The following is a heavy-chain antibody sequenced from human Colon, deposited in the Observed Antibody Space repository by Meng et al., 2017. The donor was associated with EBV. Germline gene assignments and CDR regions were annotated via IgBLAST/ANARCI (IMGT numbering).Heavy chain of an antibody. CDR2: IGHSGFT. Sequence: QSQLQESGPGLVKPSEXLSPTFSVSGGSISTSGYYWGWIRQPPGKGLEWIGSIGHSGFTYYTPSLKSRVAVSLDTSKSQFSLMLTSVTAADTAVYYCVRSSAWVRTGFDPWGQGTLVTVSS. D-gene: IGHD6-19*01. CDR1: GGSISTSGYY. CDR3: VRSSAWVRTGFDP. V-gene: IGHV4-39*01. J-gene: IGHJ5*02.